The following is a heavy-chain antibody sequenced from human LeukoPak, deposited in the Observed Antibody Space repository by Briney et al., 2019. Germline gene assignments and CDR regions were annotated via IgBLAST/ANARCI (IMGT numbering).Heavy chain of an antibody. Sequence: ASVKVSCKASGYTFTGYYMPWVRQAPGEGLEWMGWINPNSGGTNYAQKFQGRVTITRDTSISTAYMELSRLRSDDTAVYYCARQVATVTTSWFDPWGQGTLVTVSS. CDR3: ARQVATVTTSWFDP. CDR1: GYTFTGYY. V-gene: IGHV1-2*02. CDR2: INPNSGGT. J-gene: IGHJ5*02. D-gene: IGHD4-17*01.